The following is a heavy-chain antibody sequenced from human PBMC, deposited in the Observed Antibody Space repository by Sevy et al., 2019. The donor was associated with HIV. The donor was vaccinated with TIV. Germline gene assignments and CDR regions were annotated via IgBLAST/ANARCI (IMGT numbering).Heavy chain of an antibody. V-gene: IGHV3-21*01. J-gene: IGHJ4*02. CDR3: ARGRSGSYYVFFDY. D-gene: IGHD1-26*01. CDR2: ISSSSSYI. CDR1: GFTFSSYS. Sequence: GGSLRLSCAASGFTFSSYSMNWVRQAPGKGLEWVSSISSSSSYIYYADSVKGRFTISRDNAKNSLYLQMNSLRAEDTAVYYCARGRSGSYYVFFDYWGQGTLVTVSS.